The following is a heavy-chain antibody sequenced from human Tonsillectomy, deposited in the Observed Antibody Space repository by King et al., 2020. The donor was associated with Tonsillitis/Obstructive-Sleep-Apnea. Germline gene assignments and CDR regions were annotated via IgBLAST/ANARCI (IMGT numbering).Heavy chain of an antibody. V-gene: IGHV3-48*03. J-gene: IGHJ4*02. CDR1: GFTFSSYE. CDR3: ARVMVYASLDY. D-gene: IGHD2-8*01. CDR2: ISSSGSTI. Sequence: DVQLVESGGGLVQPGGSLRLSCAASGFTFSSYEVNWVRQAPGKGLEWVSYISSSGSTIYYADSVKGRFTISRDNAKNSLYLQMNSLRAEDTAVYYCARVMVYASLDYWGQGTLITVSS.